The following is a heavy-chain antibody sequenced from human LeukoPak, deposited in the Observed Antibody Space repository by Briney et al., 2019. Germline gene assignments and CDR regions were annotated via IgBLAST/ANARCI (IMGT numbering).Heavy chain of an antibody. Sequence: GASVKVSCKASGYTFTGYYMHWVRQAPGQGLEWLGWINPNSGGTSYAEKFQGRVTMTRDTSKSTAYMEMSSLRSDDTAVYYCARDIAAAGNDYWGQGTLVTVSS. CDR1: GYTFTGYY. CDR3: ARDIAAAGNDY. V-gene: IGHV1-2*02. J-gene: IGHJ4*02. CDR2: INPNSGGT. D-gene: IGHD6-13*01.